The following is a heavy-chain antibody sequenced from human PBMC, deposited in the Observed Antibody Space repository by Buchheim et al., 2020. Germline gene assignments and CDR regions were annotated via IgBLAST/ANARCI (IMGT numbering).Heavy chain of an antibody. J-gene: IGHJ4*02. CDR2: MNPNSGNT. CDR1: GYTVTSYD. Sequence: QVQLVQSGAEVKTPGASVKVTCKASGYTVTSYDINWVRQATGRGLEWMGWMNPNSGNTGYAQKFQGRVTMTRDTSISTVYMELSSLRSEDTAVYYCAREVSMIRGLFNYWGQGTL. CDR3: AREVSMIRGLFNY. V-gene: IGHV1-8*01. D-gene: IGHD3-10*01.